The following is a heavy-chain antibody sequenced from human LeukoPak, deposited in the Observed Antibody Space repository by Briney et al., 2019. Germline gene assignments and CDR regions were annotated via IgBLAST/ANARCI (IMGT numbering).Heavy chain of an antibody. D-gene: IGHD2-15*01. CDR2: SVGGGSPNT. Sequence: GGSLRLSYAASGVTFSSYGMSWVRKAPGRGLEWVSASVGGGSPNTDHAGSVKGRFTISRDNSKNTLFLQMNSLRAEDTAIYYCTKAPIVSCSGAFCYPFDSWGQGTLVTVSS. J-gene: IGHJ4*02. V-gene: IGHV3-23*01. CDR1: GVTFSSYG. CDR3: TKAPIVSCSGAFCYPFDS.